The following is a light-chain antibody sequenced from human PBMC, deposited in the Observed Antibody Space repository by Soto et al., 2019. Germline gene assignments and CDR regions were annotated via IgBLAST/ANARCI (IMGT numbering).Light chain of an antibody. CDR3: LSYSISNPPVV. J-gene: IGLJ2*01. V-gene: IGLV2-14*01. Sequence: QSALTQPASVSGSPGQSITISCTGTSSDLGTFDFVSWYQHHPGKASKLVIFEVTSRPSGVSSRFSGSKSGNTASLTISGLQPDDEANYYCLSYSISNPPVVFGGGTKLTVL. CDR2: EVT. CDR1: SSDLGTFDF.